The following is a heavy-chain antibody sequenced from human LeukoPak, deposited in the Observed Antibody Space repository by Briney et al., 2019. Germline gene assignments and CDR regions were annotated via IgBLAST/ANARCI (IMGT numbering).Heavy chain of an antibody. Sequence: PSETLSLTCAVSGGAFSVYYCSCIPHPPGKGPECIGEINHSGSTNYNPSLKSRVTISVDTSKNHFSLKLSSVTAADTAVYYCARNGRRGYTYGYPNFDYWGQGTLVTVSS. D-gene: IGHD5-18*01. CDR3: ARNGRRGYTYGYPNFDY. J-gene: IGHJ4*02. CDR2: INHSGST. V-gene: IGHV4-34*01. CDR1: GGAFSVYY.